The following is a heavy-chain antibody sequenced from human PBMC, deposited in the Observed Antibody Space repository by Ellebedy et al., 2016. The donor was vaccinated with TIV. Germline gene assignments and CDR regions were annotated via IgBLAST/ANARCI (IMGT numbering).Heavy chain of an antibody. CDR3: ARGINHAFDY. Sequence: GESLKISXVASGLTFSRNAMNWVRQAPGKGLELISHITISGETTYYADFVKDRFTMSRDNDQNSLYLQMNNLGGEDTAVYYCARGINHAFDYWGQGALVTVSS. CDR2: ITISGETT. J-gene: IGHJ4*02. V-gene: IGHV3-48*01. D-gene: IGHD3-10*01. CDR1: GLTFSRNA.